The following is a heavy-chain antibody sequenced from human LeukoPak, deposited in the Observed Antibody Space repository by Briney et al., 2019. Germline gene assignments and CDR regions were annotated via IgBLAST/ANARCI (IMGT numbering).Heavy chain of an antibody. J-gene: IGHJ6*03. CDR3: ARLATYYDFWSGPRGYMDV. CDR1: GGSISSSSYY. D-gene: IGHD3-3*01. CDR2: IYTSGST. V-gene: IGHV4-61*02. Sequence: SQTLSLTCTVSGGSISSSSYYWSWIRQPARKGLEWIGRIYTSGSTNYNPSLKSRVTISVDTSKNQFSLKLSSVTAADTAVYYCARLATYYDFWSGPRGYMDVWGKGTTVTVSS.